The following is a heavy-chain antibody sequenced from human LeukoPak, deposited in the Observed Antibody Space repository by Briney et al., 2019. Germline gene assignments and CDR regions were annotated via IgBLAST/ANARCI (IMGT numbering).Heavy chain of an antibody. Sequence: PGGSLRLSCAASGFTVSSNYMSWVRQAPGKGLEWVSVIYSGGTTYYADSVKGRFTISRDNSKNTLYLQMNSLSAEDTAVYYCAREPPYGDYFDYWGQGTLVTVSS. J-gene: IGHJ4*02. CDR1: GFTVSSNY. CDR2: IYSGGTT. CDR3: AREPPYGDYFDY. D-gene: IGHD4-17*01. V-gene: IGHV3-53*01.